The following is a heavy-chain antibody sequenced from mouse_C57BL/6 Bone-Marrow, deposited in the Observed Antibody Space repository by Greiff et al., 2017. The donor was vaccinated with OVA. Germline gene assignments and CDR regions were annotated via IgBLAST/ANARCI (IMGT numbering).Heavy chain of an antibody. CDR1: GYTFTSYW. CDR2: IHPNSGST. J-gene: IGHJ3*01. CDR3: ARGYHPPSFAY. V-gene: IGHV1-64*01. D-gene: IGHD2-14*01. Sequence: QVQLQQPGAELVKPGASVKLSCKASGYTFTSYWMHWVKQRPGQGLEWIGKIHPNSGSTNYNEKFKSKATLTVDKSSSTAYMQLSSLTSEDSAVYYCARGYHPPSFAYWGQGTLVTVSA.